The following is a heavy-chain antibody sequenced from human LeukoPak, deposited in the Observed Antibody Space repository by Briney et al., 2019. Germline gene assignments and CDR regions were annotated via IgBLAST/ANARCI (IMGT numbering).Heavy chain of an antibody. Sequence: ASVKVSCKASGYTFTGYYMHWVRQAPGQGLEWMGWINPNSGGTNYAQKFQGRVTMTRDTSISTAYMELSRLRSDDTAVYYCARDIGCSGGSCYSGVVAFDTWGQGTMVTVSS. CDR2: INPNSGGT. D-gene: IGHD2-15*01. CDR3: ARDIGCSGGSCYSGVVAFDT. CDR1: GYTFTGYY. J-gene: IGHJ3*02. V-gene: IGHV1-2*02.